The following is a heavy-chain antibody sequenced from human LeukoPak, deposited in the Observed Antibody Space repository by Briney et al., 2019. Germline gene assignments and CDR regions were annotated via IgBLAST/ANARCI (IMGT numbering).Heavy chain of an antibody. V-gene: IGHV3-23*01. Sequence: PGGSLRLSCAASGFTFSAYAMSWVRQAPGKGLEWVSAISGSDGRTYYADSVKGRFTISRDNSKNTLYLQMNSLKAEDTAVYYCAKRGSGSYDAFDIWGQGTMVTVSS. D-gene: IGHD3-10*01. CDR3: AKRGSGSYDAFDI. CDR2: ISGSDGRT. J-gene: IGHJ3*02. CDR1: GFTFSAYA.